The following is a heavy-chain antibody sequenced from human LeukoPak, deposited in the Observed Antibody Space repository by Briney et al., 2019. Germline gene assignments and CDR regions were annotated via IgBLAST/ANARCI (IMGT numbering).Heavy chain of an antibody. CDR3: ARDWYYYDSSGYLAGQKPFDY. J-gene: IGHJ4*02. V-gene: IGHV3-20*04. D-gene: IGHD3-22*01. Sequence: GGSLRLSCAASGFTFDDYGMSWVRQAPGKGLEWVSGINWNGGSTGYADSVKGRFTISRDNAKNSLYLQMNSLRAEDTALYYCARDWYYYDSSGYLAGQKPFDYWGQGTLVTVSS. CDR1: GFTFDDYG. CDR2: INWNGGST.